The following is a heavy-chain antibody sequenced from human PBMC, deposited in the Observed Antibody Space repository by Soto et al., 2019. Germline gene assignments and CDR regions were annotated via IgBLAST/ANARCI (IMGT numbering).Heavy chain of an antibody. D-gene: IGHD3-16*01. CDR3: ARGGTIDVTTIGDY. J-gene: IGHJ4*01. V-gene: IGHV3-48*02. CDR2: ISSSSSTI. CDR1: GFTFRSYN. Sequence: DVQLVESGGGLVQPGGSLRLSCAASGFTFRSYNMNWVRQAPGKGLDWLSYISSSSSTIYYAVSVKGRFTISRDNAQNSLYLQMNILRDEETAMYYCARGGTIDVTTIGDYWCPGNLVTVSS.